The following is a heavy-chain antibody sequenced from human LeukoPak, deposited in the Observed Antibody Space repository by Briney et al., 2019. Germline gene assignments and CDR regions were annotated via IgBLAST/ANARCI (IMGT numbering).Heavy chain of an antibody. CDR3: THSAGIVVVTSEDEYFQH. CDR1: GFSLSTSGVG. D-gene: IGHD2-21*02. V-gene: IGHV2-5*02. Sequence: SGPTLVKPTPPLTLTCTFSGFSLSTSGVGVGWIRQPPEKALEWLAIIFWDDDKRYNPSLESRLSIIKDTSKDQVVLTMTNMDPADTATYYCTHSAGIVVVTSEDEYFQHWGQGSLVIVSS. J-gene: IGHJ1*01. CDR2: IFWDDDK.